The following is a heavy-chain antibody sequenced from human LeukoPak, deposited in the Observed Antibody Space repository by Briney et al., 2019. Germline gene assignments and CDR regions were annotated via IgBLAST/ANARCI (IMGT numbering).Heavy chain of an antibody. CDR2: IYSGGST. CDR1: GFTVSSNY. D-gene: IGHD5-12*01. CDR3: AREVDNWFDA. V-gene: IGHV3-53*01. J-gene: IGHJ5*02. Sequence: PGGSLRLSCAASGFTVSSNYMSWVRQAPGKGLEWVSVIYSGGSTYYPDSVTRRFTISRDNSKNTVYLQMNSLRVEDTAVYYCAREVDNWFDAWGQGTLVTVSS.